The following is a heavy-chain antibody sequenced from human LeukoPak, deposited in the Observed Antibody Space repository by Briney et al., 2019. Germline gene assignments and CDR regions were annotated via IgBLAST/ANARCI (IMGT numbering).Heavy chain of an antibody. V-gene: IGHV4-30-4*01. CDR1: GGSISSGDYY. D-gene: IGHD4-17*01. J-gene: IGHJ4*02. CDR3: ARDGTYGDYDGGPFDH. CDR2: IYYSGST. Sequence: SQTLSLTCTVSGGSISSGDYYWSWIRQPPGKGLEWFGYIYYSGSTYYNPSLKSRVTISVDTSKNQFSLKLSSVTAADTAVYYCARDGTYGDYDGGPFDHWGQGTLVTVSS.